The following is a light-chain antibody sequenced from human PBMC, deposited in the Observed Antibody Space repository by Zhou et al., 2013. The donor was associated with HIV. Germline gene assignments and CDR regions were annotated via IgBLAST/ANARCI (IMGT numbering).Light chain of an antibody. V-gene: IGKV3-11*01. J-gene: IGKJ5*01. CDR2: DAS. CDR1: QSVSSY. CDR3: QQRSNWPPSIT. Sequence: EIVLTQSPATLSLSPGERATLSCGASQSVSSYLAWYQQKPGQAPRLLIYDASNRATGIPARFSGSGSGTDFTLTISSLEPEDFAVYYCQQRSNWPPSITFGQGTRLESK.